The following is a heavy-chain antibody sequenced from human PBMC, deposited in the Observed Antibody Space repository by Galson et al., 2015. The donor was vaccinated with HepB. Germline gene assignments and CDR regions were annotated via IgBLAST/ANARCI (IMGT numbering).Heavy chain of an antibody. V-gene: IGHV1-46*01. Sequence: SVKVSCKASGYTLTSYYMHWVRQGPGQGLEWMGIINPNGGGTNYAQKFQGRVTMTSDTSTSTVYMELSSLRSEDTAIYYCARGHSSSSGWFDPWGQGTLVTVSS. CDR2: INPNGGGT. CDR3: ARGHSSSSGWFDP. J-gene: IGHJ5*02. CDR1: GYTLTSYY. D-gene: IGHD6-6*01.